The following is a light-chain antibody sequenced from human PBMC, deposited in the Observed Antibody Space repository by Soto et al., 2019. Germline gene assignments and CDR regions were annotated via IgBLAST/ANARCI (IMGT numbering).Light chain of an antibody. CDR1: QSVYNY. CDR2: DAS. Sequence: EIVLTQSPATLSLSPGERATLSCRASQSVYNYLAWYQLKPGQAPRLLIYDASNRAAGIPARFGARGSATDFTLTISSLEPEDFAFYYCQQRNNWPWTFGQGTKVDIK. J-gene: IGKJ1*01. V-gene: IGKV3-11*01. CDR3: QQRNNWPWT.